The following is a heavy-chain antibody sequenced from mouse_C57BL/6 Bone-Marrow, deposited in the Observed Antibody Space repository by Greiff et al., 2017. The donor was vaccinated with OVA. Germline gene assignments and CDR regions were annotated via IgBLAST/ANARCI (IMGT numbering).Heavy chain of an antibody. Sequence: EVQLQQSGPELVKPGASVKMSCKASGYTFTDYNMHWVKQSHGKSLEWIGYINPNNGGTSSNQKFNGKAPLTVNKSSSTDYMELRSLTSEASAVYYWARWGGNFSGFAYWGKGTLVTVAA. D-gene: IGHD2-1*01. J-gene: IGHJ3*01. V-gene: IGHV1-22*01. CDR3: ARWGGNFSGFAY. CDR1: GYTFTDYN. CDR2: INPNNGGT.